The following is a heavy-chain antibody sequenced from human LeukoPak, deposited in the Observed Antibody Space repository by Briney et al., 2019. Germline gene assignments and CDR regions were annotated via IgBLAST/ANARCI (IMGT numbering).Heavy chain of an antibody. CDR2: TYYRSKWNN. CDR3: ARELWGIAAAGSNWFDP. CDR1: GDSVSSNSAA. D-gene: IGHD6-13*01. J-gene: IGHJ5*02. Sequence: SQTLSLTCAISGDSVSSNSAAWNWIRQSPSRGLEWLGRTYYRSKWNNDYAVSVKSRITIKPDTSKNQFSLQLNSVTPEDTAVYYCARELWGIAAAGSNWFDPWGQGTLVTVSS. V-gene: IGHV6-1*01.